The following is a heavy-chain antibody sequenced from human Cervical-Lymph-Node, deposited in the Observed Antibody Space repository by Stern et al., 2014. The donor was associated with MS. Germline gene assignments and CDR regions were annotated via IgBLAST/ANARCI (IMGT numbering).Heavy chain of an antibody. D-gene: IGHD6-13*01. V-gene: IGHV1-69*01. CDR2: LTPVFGTS. CDR3: ARDQGGIADS. CDR1: GGSFSMDT. Sequence: VQLVQSGAEVKKPGSSVKVSCKASGGSFSMDTISWVRQAPGQGLEWMGGLTPVFGTSNYAQKFQGRVTTTADVSTSTAYMELTSLRSEDTAGYFCARDQGGIADSWGQGTLVIVSS. J-gene: IGHJ4*02.